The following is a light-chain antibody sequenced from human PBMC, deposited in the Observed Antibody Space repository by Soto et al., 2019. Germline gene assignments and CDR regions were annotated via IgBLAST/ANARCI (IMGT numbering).Light chain of an antibody. CDR1: SSNIGSNY. CDR2: RNN. J-gene: IGLJ3*02. V-gene: IGLV1-47*01. CDR3: AAWDYSLSGVV. Sequence: QSVLTQPPSASGTPGQRVTISCSGSSSNIGSNYVYWYQQLPGTAPKLLIDRNNQRPSGVPDRFSGSKSGTSASLAISGLRSEDEANYYCAAWDYSLSGVVFGGGTKLTVL.